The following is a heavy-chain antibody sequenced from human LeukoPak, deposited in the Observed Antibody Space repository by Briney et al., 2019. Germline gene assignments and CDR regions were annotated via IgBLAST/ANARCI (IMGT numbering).Heavy chain of an antibody. Sequence: ASVKVSCKASGYTFNNYGISWVRQAPGQGLEWMGRICAYNGNTNYAQKVQGRVTMTTDTSTSTAYMELRSLRSDDTAVYYCARDSADCSGGSCYSAEYFQHWGQGTLVTVSS. CDR2: ICAYNGNT. J-gene: IGHJ1*01. CDR1: GYTFNNYG. CDR3: ARDSADCSGGSCYSAEYFQH. V-gene: IGHV1-18*01. D-gene: IGHD2-15*01.